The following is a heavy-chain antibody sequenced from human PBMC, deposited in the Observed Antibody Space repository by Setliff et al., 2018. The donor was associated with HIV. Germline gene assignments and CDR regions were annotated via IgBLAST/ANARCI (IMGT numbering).Heavy chain of an antibody. CDR1: GYSISSGYY. CDR3: ASEQDIVATIAFDY. V-gene: IGHV4-38-2*02. D-gene: IGHD5-12*01. J-gene: IGHJ4*02. CDR2: IYHSGST. Sequence: PSETLSLTCTVSGYSISSGYYWGWIRQPPGKGLEWIGSIYHSGSTYYNPSLKSRVTISVDTSKNQFSLKLSSVTAADTAVYYCASEQDIVATIAFDYWGQGTLVTVSS.